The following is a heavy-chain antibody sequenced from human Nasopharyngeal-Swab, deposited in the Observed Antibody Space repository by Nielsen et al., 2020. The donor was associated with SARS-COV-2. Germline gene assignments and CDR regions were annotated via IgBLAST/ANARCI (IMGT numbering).Heavy chain of an antibody. D-gene: IGHD1-26*01. CDR3: ARGAGRWETSGSYPWWGDYYYFGMDV. J-gene: IGHJ6*02. CDR2: IYYSGST. Sequence: WLRQPPGGGLEWVGYIYYSGSTNYNPSLKSRVTISVDTSKNQFSLKLSSVTAADTAVYYCARGAGRWETSGSYPWWGDYYYFGMDVWGQGTTITVSS. V-gene: IGHV4-59*01.